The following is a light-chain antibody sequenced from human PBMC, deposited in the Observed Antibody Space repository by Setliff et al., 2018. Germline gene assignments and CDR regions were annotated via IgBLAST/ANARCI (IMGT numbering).Light chain of an antibody. CDR3: SSYAGSNHFV. CDR2: DVS. J-gene: IGLJ1*01. Sequence: QSVLAQPPSASGSPGQSVTISCTGTSNDVSGYNYVSWHQQHPGKAPQLMIYDVSKRPSGVPDRFSGSKSGNTASLTVSGLQAEDEADYYCSSYAGSNHFVFGSGTKVTVL. V-gene: IGLV2-8*01. CDR1: SNDVSGYNY.